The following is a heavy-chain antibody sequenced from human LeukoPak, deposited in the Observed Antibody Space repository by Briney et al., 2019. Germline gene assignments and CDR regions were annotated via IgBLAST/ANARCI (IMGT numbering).Heavy chain of an antibody. CDR3: ARVRGYSYGPYSYYYYGMDV. V-gene: IGHV3-7*03. CDR1: GFTFSSDW. D-gene: IGHD5-18*01. J-gene: IGHJ6*04. Sequence: PRETLRLSCAVSGFTFSSDWMTWVRQAPGPGLERVANIKQDGSEKYYLNSAKGRFTITRDNAKTSLYLQMNSLRAEDTAVYSCARVRGYSYGPYSYYYYGMDVWGKGTTATVSS. CDR2: IKQDGSEK.